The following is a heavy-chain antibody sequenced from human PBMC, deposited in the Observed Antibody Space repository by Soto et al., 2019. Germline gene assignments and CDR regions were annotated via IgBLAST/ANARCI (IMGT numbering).Heavy chain of an antibody. CDR1: GGSISSYY. J-gene: IGHJ4*02. CDR2: IYYSGST. D-gene: IGHD6-19*01. CDR3: ARHLAVGAVYYFDY. Sequence: PSETLSLTCTVSGGSISSYYWSWIRQPPGKGLEWIGYIYYSGSTNYNPSLKSRVTISVDTSKNQFSLKLSSVTAADTAVYYCARHLAVGAVYYFDYWGQGTLDTVSS. V-gene: IGHV4-59*08.